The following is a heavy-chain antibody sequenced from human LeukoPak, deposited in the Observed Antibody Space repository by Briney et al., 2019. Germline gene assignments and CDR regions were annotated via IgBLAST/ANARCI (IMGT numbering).Heavy chain of an antibody. CDR3: APDAFDI. Sequence: PGRTLRLSCAASGFTFSSYWMHWVRQAPGKGLVGVSRITIDGSSTSYADSVKRRFTIYRNNAKNTLYLQMNSLRAEDTAVYYCAPDAFDIWGQGTMVTVSS. CDR1: GFTFSSYW. CDR2: ITIDGSST. J-gene: IGHJ3*02. V-gene: IGHV3-74*01.